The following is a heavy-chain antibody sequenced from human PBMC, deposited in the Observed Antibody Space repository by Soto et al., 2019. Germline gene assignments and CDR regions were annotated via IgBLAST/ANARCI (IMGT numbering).Heavy chain of an antibody. CDR2: IKQDGSEK. CDR3: ARGRATVTSWDWYFDL. CDR1: GFTFSSYW. J-gene: IGHJ2*01. D-gene: IGHD4-17*01. V-gene: IGHV3-7*01. Sequence: EVQLVESGGGLVQPGGSLRLSCAASGFTFSSYWTSWVRQAPGKGLEWVANIKQDGSEKYYVDSVKGRFTISRDNAKNSLYLQMNSLRAEDTAVYYCARGRATVTSWDWYFDLWGRGTLVTVSS.